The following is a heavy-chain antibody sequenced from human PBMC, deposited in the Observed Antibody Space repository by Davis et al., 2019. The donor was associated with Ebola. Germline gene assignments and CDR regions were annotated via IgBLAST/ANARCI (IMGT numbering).Heavy chain of an antibody. CDR2: VYSGGTT. J-gene: IGHJ4*02. CDR3: ADVFAAY. V-gene: IGHV3-66*01. CDR1: GFTFSSYW. D-gene: IGHD2-21*01. Sequence: GGSLRLSCAASGFTFSSYWMHWVRQAPGKGLEWVSVVYSGGTTNYADSVKGRFTISTDNSKNTLYLQMNSLRVEDTAVYYCADVFAAYWGQGTLVTVSS.